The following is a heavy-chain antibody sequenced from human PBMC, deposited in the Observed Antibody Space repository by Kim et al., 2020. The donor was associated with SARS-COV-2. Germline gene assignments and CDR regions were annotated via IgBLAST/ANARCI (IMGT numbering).Heavy chain of an antibody. D-gene: IGHD6-19*01. CDR2: ISLNSGSI. V-gene: IGHV3-9*01. CDR3: AKDIGADYEAGTQDY. Sequence: GGSLRLSCAASGFTFDDYAMHWVRQAPGKGLEWVSGISLNSGSIGYADSVKGRFTISRDNAKNSLYLQMNSLRAEDTALYYCAKDIGADYEAGTQDYWGQGTLVTVSS. J-gene: IGHJ4*02. CDR1: GFTFDDYA.